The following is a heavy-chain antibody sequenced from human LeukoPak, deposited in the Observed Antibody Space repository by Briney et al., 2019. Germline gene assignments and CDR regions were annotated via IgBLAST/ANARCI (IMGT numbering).Heavy chain of an antibody. J-gene: IGHJ4*02. V-gene: IGHV1-2*02. D-gene: IGHD1-1*01. CDR3: ARSSTGTTGSTLGY. Sequence: ASVKVSCKASGYTFTGYYMHWVRQAPGQGLEGMGWINPNSGGTNYAQKFQGRVTMTRDTSISTAYMELSRLRSDDTAVYYCARSSTGTTGSTLGYWGQGTLVTVSS. CDR1: GYTFTGYY. CDR2: INPNSGGT.